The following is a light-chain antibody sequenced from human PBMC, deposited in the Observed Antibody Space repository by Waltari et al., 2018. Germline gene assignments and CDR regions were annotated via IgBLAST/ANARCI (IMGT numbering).Light chain of an antibody. CDR1: PSVSSK. V-gene: IGKV3D-15*01. CDR3: QQYNNWPLT. Sequence: EIVMTQSPVTLSVSPGEGATPSCKASPSVSSKLAWYGQKPGQPPRLLIYGGSTRATGIPARFSGSGSGTEFTLTISSLQSEDFAVYYCQQYNNWPLTFGGGTKVEIK. CDR2: GGS. J-gene: IGKJ4*01.